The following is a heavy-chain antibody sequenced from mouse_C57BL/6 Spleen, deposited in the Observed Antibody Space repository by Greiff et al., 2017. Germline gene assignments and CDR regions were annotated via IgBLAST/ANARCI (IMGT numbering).Heavy chain of an antibody. D-gene: IGHD2-5*01. Sequence: QVQLKQPGAELVMPGASVKLSCKASGYTFTSYWMHWVKQRPGQGLEWIGEIDPSDSYTNYNQKFKGKSTLTVDKSSSTAYMQLSSLTSEDSAVYYCARGKDYSNYDYAMDYWGQGTSVTVSS. V-gene: IGHV1-69*01. CDR1: GYTFTSYW. CDR3: ARGKDYSNYDYAMDY. J-gene: IGHJ4*01. CDR2: IDPSDSYT.